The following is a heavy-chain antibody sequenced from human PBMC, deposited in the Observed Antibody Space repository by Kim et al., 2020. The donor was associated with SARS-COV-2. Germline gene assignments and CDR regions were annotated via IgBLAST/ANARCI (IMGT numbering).Heavy chain of an antibody. Sequence: NPSLKSRVTISVDTSKNQFSLKLSSVTAADTAVYYCARETARSGLGFQHWGQGTLVTVSS. V-gene: IGHV4-39*07. J-gene: IGHJ1*01. D-gene: IGHD6-19*01. CDR3: ARETARSGLGFQH.